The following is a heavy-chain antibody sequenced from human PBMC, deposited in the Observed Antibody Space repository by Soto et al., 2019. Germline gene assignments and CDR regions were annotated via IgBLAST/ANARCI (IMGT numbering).Heavy chain of an antibody. V-gene: IGHV4-31*03. CDR1: GGSVSSDGHY. J-gene: IGHJ4*02. CDR2: SYYRGGT. Sequence: PSETLSLTCTVSGGSVSSDGHYWSWIRHLPGKGLEWIGYSYYRGGTYYNPSLKSRITISVDTSKNQFSLELNSRAAADTAVYFCARGIFSDFLVGYPRFTFDCWGQGALVPVSS. CDR3: ARGIFSDFLVGYPRFTFDC. D-gene: IGHD3-3*01.